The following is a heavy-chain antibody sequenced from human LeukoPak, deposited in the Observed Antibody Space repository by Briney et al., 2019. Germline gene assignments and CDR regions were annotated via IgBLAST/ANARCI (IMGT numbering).Heavy chain of an antibody. CDR1: GGSISSYY. V-gene: IGHV4-4*07. CDR2: IYISGST. Sequence: SETLSLTCTVSGGSISSYYWCWIWQPAGKGLGWVGRIYISGSTNYNPSLKSRVTISVDKSKNQFSLKLSSVTAADTAVYYCARGGYRYGPRPSYYYYMDVWGKGTTVTVSS. J-gene: IGHJ6*03. CDR3: ARGGYRYGPRPSYYYYMDV. D-gene: IGHD5-18*01.